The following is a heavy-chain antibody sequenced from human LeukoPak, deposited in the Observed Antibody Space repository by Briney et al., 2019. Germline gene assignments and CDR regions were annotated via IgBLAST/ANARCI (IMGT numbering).Heavy chain of an antibody. CDR2: IWDDGSDK. D-gene: IGHD1-1*01. J-gene: IGHJ4*02. V-gene: IGHV3-30*02. Sequence: GGSLRLSCAASRFTFSSYGMHWVRQAPGKGLEWVTFIWDDGSDKYYADSVKGRFTISRDNSKNTLYLQMNSLRPEDTAVYYCAKERSATGIERYFDYWGQGTLVTVSS. CDR3: AKERSATGIERYFDY. CDR1: RFTFSSYG.